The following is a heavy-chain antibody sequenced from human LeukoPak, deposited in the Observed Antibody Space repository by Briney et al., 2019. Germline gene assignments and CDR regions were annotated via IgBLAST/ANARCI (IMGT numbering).Heavy chain of an antibody. D-gene: IGHD6-19*01. Sequence: PGGSLRLSCAASGFTFSSYSMNWVRQAPGKGLEWVSSISSSSSYIYYADSVKGRFTISRDNAKNSLYLQMNSLRAEDTAVYYCARDMSGSSGWSRWFDPWGQGTLVTVSS. CDR2: ISSSSSYI. CDR3: ARDMSGSSGWSRWFDP. CDR1: GFTFSSYS. V-gene: IGHV3-21*01. J-gene: IGHJ5*02.